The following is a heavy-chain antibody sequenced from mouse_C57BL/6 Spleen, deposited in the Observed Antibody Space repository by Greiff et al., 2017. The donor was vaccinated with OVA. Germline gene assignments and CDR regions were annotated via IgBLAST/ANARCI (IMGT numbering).Heavy chain of an antibody. D-gene: IGHD1-1*01. J-gene: IGHJ3*01. CDR2: IDPNSGGT. V-gene: IGHV1-72*01. CDR3: AREENYYGSTSWFAD. Sequence: QVQLKQPGAELVKPGASVKLSCKASGYTFTSYWMHWVKQRPGRGLEWIGRIDPNSGGTKYNEKFKSKATLTVDKPSSTAYMQLSSLTSEDSAVYYCAREENYYGSTSWFADWGQGTLVTVSA. CDR1: GYTFTSYW.